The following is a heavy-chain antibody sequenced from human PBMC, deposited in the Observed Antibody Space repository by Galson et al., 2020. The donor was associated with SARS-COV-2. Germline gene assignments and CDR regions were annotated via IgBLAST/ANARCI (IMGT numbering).Heavy chain of an antibody. CDR3: AIPYYYDNTGYYFAY. CDR2: ISATSRYI. Sequence: LSLTCAASGFSFSTYSVNWVRQAPGTGLEWVSSISATSRYIYYTDSVKGRFTISRDNAKNSVNLQMNSLRAEDTAVYYCAIPYYYDNTGYYFAYWGRGTLVTVSS. V-gene: IGHV3-21*01. D-gene: IGHD3-22*01. CDR1: GFSFSTYS. J-gene: IGHJ4*02.